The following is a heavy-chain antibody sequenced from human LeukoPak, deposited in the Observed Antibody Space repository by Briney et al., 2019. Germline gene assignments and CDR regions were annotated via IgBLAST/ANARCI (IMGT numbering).Heavy chain of an antibody. CDR1: GGTFSSYA. J-gene: IGHJ6*03. D-gene: IGHD3-10*01. Sequence: SVKVSCKASGGTFSSYAISWVRQAPGQGLEWMGGIIPIFGTANYAQKFQGRVTITTDESTSTAYMELSSLRSEDTAVYYCARGVLWFGELESYYYVDVWGKGTTVTVSS. CDR3: ARGVLWFGELESYYYVDV. CDR2: IIPIFGTA. V-gene: IGHV1-69*05.